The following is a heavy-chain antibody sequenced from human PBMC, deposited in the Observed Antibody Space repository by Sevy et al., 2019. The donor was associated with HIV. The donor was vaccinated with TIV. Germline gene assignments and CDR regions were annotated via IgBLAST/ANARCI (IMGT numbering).Heavy chain of an antibody. Sequence: SETLSLTCTVSGGSISSSSYYWGWIRQPPGKGLEWIGSIYYSGSTYYNPSLKSRVTISVDTSKNQFSLKLSSVTAADTAVYYCAKTQSGSYLLYYYYYMDVWGKGTTVTVSS. CDR2: IYYSGST. D-gene: IGHD1-26*01. CDR1: GGSISSSSYY. J-gene: IGHJ6*03. V-gene: IGHV4-39*01. CDR3: AKTQSGSYLLYYYYYMDV.